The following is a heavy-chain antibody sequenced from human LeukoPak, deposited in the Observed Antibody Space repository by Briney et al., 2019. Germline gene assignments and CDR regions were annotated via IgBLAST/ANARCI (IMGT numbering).Heavy chain of an antibody. CDR3: ARDLLEQQWLVPHY. CDR1: GFTFKKYG. V-gene: IGHV3-33*08. D-gene: IGHD6-19*01. CDR2: IWYDGSNK. J-gene: IGHJ4*02. Sequence: PGGSLRLSCAASGFTFKKYGMHWVRQAPGKGLEWVAVIWYDGSNKYYADSVKGRFTISRDNSKNTLYLQMNSLRAEDTAVYYCARDLLEQQWLVPHYWGQGTLVTVSS.